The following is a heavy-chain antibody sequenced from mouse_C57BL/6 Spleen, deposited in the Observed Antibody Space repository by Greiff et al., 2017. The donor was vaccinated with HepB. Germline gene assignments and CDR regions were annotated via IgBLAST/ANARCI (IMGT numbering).Heavy chain of an antibody. D-gene: IGHD3-1*01. J-gene: IGHJ4*01. V-gene: IGHV5-4*01. CDR1: GFTFSSYA. Sequence: EVQLQESGGGLVKPGGSLKLSCAASGFTFSSYAMSWVRQTPEKRLEWVATISDGGSYTYYPDNVKGRFTISRDNAKNNLYLQMSHLKSEDTAMYYCARGGYYSYAMDYWGQGTSVTVSS. CDR2: ISDGGSYT. CDR3: ARGGYYSYAMDY.